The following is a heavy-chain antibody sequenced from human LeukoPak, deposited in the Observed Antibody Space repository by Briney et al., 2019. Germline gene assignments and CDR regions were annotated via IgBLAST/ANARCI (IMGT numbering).Heavy chain of an antibody. CDR1: GGSFSGYY. CDR2: INHSGST. V-gene: IGHV4-34*01. Sequence: SETLSLTCAVYGGSFSGYYWSWIRQPPGKGLEWIGEINHSGSTNYNPSLKSRVTISVDTSKTQYSMKLSSVTAADTAVYYCARHGRGGYSYGTWKYYLDYWGQGTLVTVSS. D-gene: IGHD5-18*01. CDR3: ARHGRGGYSYGTWKYYLDY. J-gene: IGHJ4*02.